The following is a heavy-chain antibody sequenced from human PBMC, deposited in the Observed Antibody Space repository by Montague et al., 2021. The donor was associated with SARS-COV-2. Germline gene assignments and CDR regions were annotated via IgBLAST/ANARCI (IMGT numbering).Heavy chain of an antibody. CDR3: VRQPGQWLPREWFWLDP. CDR2: IYYSGST. CDR1: GGSISSTSYY. D-gene: IGHD6-19*01. Sequence: SETRSLTCTVSGGSISSTSYYWGWIRQPPGKGLEWIGSIYYSGSTYYNPSLKSRVTISVDTSKNQFSLKLSSVTAADTAVYYCVRQPGQWLPREWFWLDPWGQGTLVTVSS. V-gene: IGHV4-39*01. J-gene: IGHJ5*02.